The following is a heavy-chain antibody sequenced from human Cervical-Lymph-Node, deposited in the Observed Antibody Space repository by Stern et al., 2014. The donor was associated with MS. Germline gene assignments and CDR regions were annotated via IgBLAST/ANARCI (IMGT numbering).Heavy chain of an antibody. CDR3: ARGGRMASMFY. D-gene: IGHD5-24*01. J-gene: IGHJ4*02. CDR2: ILSIWST. CDR1: GASLTDYY. Sequence: QLQLKESGPGLVKPSETLSLTCNVSGASLTDYYWSWIRQPPGKGLEWIGYILSIWSTNYSPSLKSRVTISIDTSKSQFSLNLQSVTAADTAVYYCARGGRMASMFYWGQGTLVTVSS. V-gene: IGHV4-59*01.